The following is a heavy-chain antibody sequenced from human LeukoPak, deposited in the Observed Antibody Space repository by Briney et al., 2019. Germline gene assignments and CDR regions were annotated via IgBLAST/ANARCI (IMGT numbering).Heavy chain of an antibody. J-gene: IGHJ4*02. D-gene: IGHD3-3*01. Sequence: SETLSLTCTVSGGSISSYYWSWIRQPAGKGLEWIGRIYTSGSTNYNPSLKSRVTMSVDTSKNQFSLKLSSVTAADTAVYYCARGVVRFLEWFPYYFDYWGQGTLVTVSS. CDR1: GGSISSYY. CDR2: IYTSGST. V-gene: IGHV4-4*07. CDR3: ARGVVRFLEWFPYYFDY.